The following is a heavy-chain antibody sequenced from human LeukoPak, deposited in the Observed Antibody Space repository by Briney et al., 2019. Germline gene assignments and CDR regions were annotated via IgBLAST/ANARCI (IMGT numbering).Heavy chain of an antibody. CDR1: GFSLRSYR. CDR2: IKQDGSEK. Sequence: GGSLRLSCAASGFSLRSYRVSWVREAPGKGGEGVANIKQDGSEKYYVDSVKGRFTISRDNAKNSLYLQMNGLRAEDTAVYYCARVSRHWYFDLWGRGTLVTVSS. CDR3: ARVSRHWYFDL. V-gene: IGHV3-7*01. J-gene: IGHJ2*01.